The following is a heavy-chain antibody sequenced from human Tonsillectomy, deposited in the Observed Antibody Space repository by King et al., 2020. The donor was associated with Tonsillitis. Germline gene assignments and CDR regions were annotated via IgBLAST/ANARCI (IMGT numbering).Heavy chain of an antibody. CDR3: ARDVEKATIHDAFDI. J-gene: IGHJ3*02. Sequence: QLVQSGAELKKPGSSVKVSCKASGGTFSNSAISWVRQAPGQGLEWMGGIIPRCATAHYAQNFQGRVIFTADESTSTAYMELSSRLSEDTAVYYCARDVEKATIHDAFDIWGQETLVTVSS. D-gene: IGHD5-24*01. CDR2: IIPRCATA. CDR1: GGTFSNSA. V-gene: IGHV1-69*01.